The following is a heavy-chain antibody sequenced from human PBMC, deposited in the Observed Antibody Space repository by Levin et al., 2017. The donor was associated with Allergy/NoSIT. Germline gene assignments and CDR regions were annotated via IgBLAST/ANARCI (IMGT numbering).Heavy chain of an antibody. J-gene: IGHJ5*02. CDR2: ISSSSSTI. Sequence: PGGSLRLSCAASGFTFSSYSMNWVRQAPGKGLEWVSYISSSSSTIYYADSVKGRFTISRDNAKNSLYLQMNSLRAEDTAVYYCARDQVAVVVAAGRFDPWGQGTLVTVSS. V-gene: IGHV3-48*01. CDR3: ARDQVAVVVAAGRFDP. D-gene: IGHD2-15*01. CDR1: GFTFSSYS.